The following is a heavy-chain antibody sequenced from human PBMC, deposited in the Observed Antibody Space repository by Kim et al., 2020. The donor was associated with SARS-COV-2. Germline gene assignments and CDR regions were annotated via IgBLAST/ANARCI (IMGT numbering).Heavy chain of an antibody. CDR3: ARAPLGGPYSGYDGGYFDY. CDR1: GGSISSGGYY. CDR2: IYYSGST. D-gene: IGHD5-12*01. J-gene: IGHJ4*02. Sequence: SETLSLTCTVSGGSISSGGYYWRWIRQHPGKGLEWIGYIYYSGSTYYNPSLKSRVTISVDTSKNQFSLKLSSMTAADTAVYYCARAPLGGPYSGYDGGYFDYWGQGTLVTVSS. V-gene: IGHV4-31*03.